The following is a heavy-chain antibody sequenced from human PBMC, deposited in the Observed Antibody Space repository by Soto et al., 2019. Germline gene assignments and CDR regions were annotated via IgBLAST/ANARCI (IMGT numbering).Heavy chain of an antibody. D-gene: IGHD5-12*01. Sequence: LSLTCTVSGGSISSGDYYWSWIRQPPGKGLEWIGYIYYSGSTYYNPSLKSRVTISVDTSKNRFSLKLSSVTAADTAVYYCARGSGYETAFDYWGQGTLVTVSS. CDR2: IYYSGST. J-gene: IGHJ4*02. V-gene: IGHV4-30-4*01. CDR1: GGSISSGDYY. CDR3: ARGSGYETAFDY.